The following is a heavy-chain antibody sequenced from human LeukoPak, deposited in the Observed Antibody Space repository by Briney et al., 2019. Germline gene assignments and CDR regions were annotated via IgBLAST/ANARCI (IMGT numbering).Heavy chain of an antibody. J-gene: IGHJ4*02. CDR1: GYTFTNYG. D-gene: IGHD4-11*01. CDR3: AGGFSETTVIPIDY. Sequence: ASVKVSCKASGYTFTNYGINWVRQAPGQGLEWMGWISAYNGNTHYAQNLQGRVTMTTDISTSTAYMEVRSLRSDDTAVYYCAGGFSETTVIPIDYWGPGTLVTVS. CDR2: ISAYNGNT. V-gene: IGHV1-18*01.